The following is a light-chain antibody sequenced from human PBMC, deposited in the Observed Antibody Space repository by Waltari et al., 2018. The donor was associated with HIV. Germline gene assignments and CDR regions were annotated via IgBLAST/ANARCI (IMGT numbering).Light chain of an antibody. V-gene: IGKV1-9*01. Sequence: DIQLTQSPSVLSASVGDRETITCRASQDIGSRLAWYQQTHRQAPRLLLFAASTLQSGVPSRFGGSGSGTEFTLTVKSLQPEDFATYYCQNLNSFPLFTFGPGTTVN. CDR1: QDIGSR. CDR2: AAS. CDR3: QNLNSFPLFT. J-gene: IGKJ3*01.